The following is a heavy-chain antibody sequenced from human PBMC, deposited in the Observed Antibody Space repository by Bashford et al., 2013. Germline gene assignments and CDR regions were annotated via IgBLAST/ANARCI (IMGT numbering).Heavy chain of an antibody. CDR3: ARVLEYSSYYYFYGMDV. CDR1: GDSMSDSY. V-gene: IGHV4-59*12. CDR2: VHSGNT. J-gene: IGHJ6*02. D-gene: IGHD6-6*01. Sequence: SETLSLTCTVSGDSMSDSYWSWIRQPPGKGLEWVGYVHSGNTNYIPSLKSRVTISADKSMSTAYLQWSSLKASDTALYYCARVLEYSSYYYFYGMDVWGQGTTVTVSS.